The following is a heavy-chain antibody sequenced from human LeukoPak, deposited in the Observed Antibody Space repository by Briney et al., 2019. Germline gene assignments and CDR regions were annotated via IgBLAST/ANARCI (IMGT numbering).Heavy chain of an antibody. CDR1: GGSISSYY. J-gene: IGHJ6*03. V-gene: IGHV4-4*09. Sequence: SETLSLTCTVSGGSISSYYWSWIRQPPGKGLEWIGYIYTSGSTNYNPSLKSRVTISVDTSKNQFSLKLSSVTAADTAVYYCARRGITAAGTTKFYYYYYKDVWGKGTAVTVSS. CDR3: ARRGITAAGTTKFYYYYYKDV. CDR2: IYTSGST. D-gene: IGHD6-13*01.